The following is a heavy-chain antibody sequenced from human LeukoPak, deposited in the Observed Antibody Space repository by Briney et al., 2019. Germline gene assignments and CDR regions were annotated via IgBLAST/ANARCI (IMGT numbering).Heavy chain of an antibody. V-gene: IGHV4-59*01. CDR1: GGSISSFY. J-gene: IGHJ4*02. Sequence: SETLSLTCTVSGGSISSFYWSWIRQPPGKGRGWVGYIYYSGSTNYNPSLKSGVTISVDRPKNQSSLKLSSVTAAHTAVYYCAREGSMTARPFVSIDYWGQGTLVTVSS. CDR3: AREGSMTARPFVSIDY. D-gene: IGHD6-6*01. CDR2: IYYSGST.